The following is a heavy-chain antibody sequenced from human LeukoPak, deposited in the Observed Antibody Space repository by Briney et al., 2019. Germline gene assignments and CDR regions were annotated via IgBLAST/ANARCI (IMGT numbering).Heavy chain of an antibody. D-gene: IGHD6-19*01. CDR1: GYSISSGYY. J-gene: IGHJ4*02. Sequence: SETLSLTCTVSGYSISSGYYWGWIRQPPGKGLEWIGSIYHSGSTYYNPSLKSRVTISVDTSKNQFSLKLSSVTAADTAVYYCATYSGCGERGGDFDYWGQGTLVTVSS. V-gene: IGHV4-38-2*02. CDR3: ATYSGCGERGGDFDY. CDR2: IYHSGST.